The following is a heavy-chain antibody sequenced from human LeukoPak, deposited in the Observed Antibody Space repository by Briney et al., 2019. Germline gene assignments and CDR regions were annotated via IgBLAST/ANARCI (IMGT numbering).Heavy chain of an antibody. J-gene: IGHJ4*02. CDR2: IIPIFGTA. V-gene: IGHV1-69*06. CDR1: GGTFSDYS. CDR3: ASYQWELLSVRFDY. D-gene: IGHD1-26*01. Sequence: GASVKVSCKASGGTFSDYSISWVRQAPGQGLEWMGGIIPIFGTANYAQKFQGRVTITADKSTSTAYMELSSLRSEDTAVYYCASYQWELLSVRFDYWGQGTLVTVSS.